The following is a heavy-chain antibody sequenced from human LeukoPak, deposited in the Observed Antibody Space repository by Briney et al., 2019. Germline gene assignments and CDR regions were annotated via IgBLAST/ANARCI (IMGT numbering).Heavy chain of an antibody. D-gene: IGHD3-3*01. J-gene: IGHJ6*02. CDR2: IWYDGSNK. V-gene: IGHV3-33*01. Sequence: GGSLRLSCAASGFTFSSYGMHWVRQAPGKGLEWVAVIWYDGSNKCYADSVKGRFTISRDNSKNTLYLQMNSLRAEDTAVYYCARDGRFFYYGMDVWGQGTTVTVSS. CDR1: GFTFSSYG. CDR3: ARDGRFFYYGMDV.